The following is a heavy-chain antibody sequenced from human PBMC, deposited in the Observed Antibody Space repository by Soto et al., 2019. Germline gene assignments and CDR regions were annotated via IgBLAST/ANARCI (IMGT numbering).Heavy chain of an antibody. CDR1: GFTFSSYG. Sequence: AVGSLRLSCAASGFTFSSYGMHWVRQAPGKGLEWVAVIWYDGSNKYYADSVKGRFTISRDNSKNTLYLQMNSLRAEDTAVYYCARDPRYSSSWYYYYGMDVWGQGTTVTVSS. J-gene: IGHJ6*02. D-gene: IGHD6-13*01. V-gene: IGHV3-33*01. CDR2: IWYDGSNK. CDR3: ARDPRYSSSWYYYYGMDV.